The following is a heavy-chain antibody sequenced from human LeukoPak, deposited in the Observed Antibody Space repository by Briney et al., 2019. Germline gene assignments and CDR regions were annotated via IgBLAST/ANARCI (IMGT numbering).Heavy chain of an antibody. D-gene: IGHD1-26*01. CDR3: ARDQGAPDAFDI. Sequence: ASVKVSCKASGYTFTGYYMHWVRQAPGQGLEWMGWINPNSGGTNYAQKFQGRVTMTGDTSISTAYMELSRLRSDDTAVYYCARDQGAPDAFDIWGQGTMVTVSS. CDR2: INPNSGGT. J-gene: IGHJ3*02. V-gene: IGHV1-2*02. CDR1: GYTFTGYY.